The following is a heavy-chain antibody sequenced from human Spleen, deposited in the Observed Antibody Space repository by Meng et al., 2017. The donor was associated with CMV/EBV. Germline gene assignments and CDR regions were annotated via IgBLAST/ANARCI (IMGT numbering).Heavy chain of an antibody. CDR1: GGSFSGYY. CDR2: INHSGST. Sequence: SETLSLTCAVYGGSFSGYYWSWIRQPPGKGLEWIGEINHSGSTNYNPSLKSRVTISVDTSKNQFSLKLSSVTAADTAVYYCARQTYGSGSYYIGWGQGTLVTVSS. CDR3: ARQTYGSGSYYIG. V-gene: IGHV4-34*01. J-gene: IGHJ4*02. D-gene: IGHD3-10*01.